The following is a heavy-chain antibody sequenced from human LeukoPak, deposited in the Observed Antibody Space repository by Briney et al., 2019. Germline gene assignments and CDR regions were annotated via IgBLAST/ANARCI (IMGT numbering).Heavy chain of an antibody. CDR1: GYTFSGFY. D-gene: IGHD4/OR15-4a*01. J-gene: IGHJ4*02. CDR3: AREARDYDAFDY. Sequence: ASVKVSCKASGYTFSGFYIHWVRQAPGQGLEWMGWINPDTGGTYYAKKFQARVSMASDSPLSTASMELDRLVSDDTAVYFCAREARDYDAFDYWGQGTLVTVSP. V-gene: IGHV1-2*02. CDR2: INPDTGGT.